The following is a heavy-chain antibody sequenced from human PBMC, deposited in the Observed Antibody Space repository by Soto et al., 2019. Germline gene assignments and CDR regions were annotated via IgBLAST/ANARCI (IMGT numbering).Heavy chain of an antibody. Sequence: QLQLQESSPGLVKPSETLSLTCTVSGGSISSSYYWGWIRQPPGKGLEWIGSIYYRGTTDYNPSLQSRVTISVDTSKNQFSLKLSSVTAADTAVYYCARRTTSGWLNWFDPWGQGTLVTVSS. CDR2: IYYRGTT. D-gene: IGHD6-19*01. V-gene: IGHV4-39*01. J-gene: IGHJ5*02. CDR3: ARRTTSGWLNWFDP. CDR1: GGSISSSYY.